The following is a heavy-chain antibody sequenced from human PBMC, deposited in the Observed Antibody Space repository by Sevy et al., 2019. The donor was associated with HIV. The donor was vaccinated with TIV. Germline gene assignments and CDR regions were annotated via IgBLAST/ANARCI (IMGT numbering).Heavy chain of an antibody. CDR3: ARNGDYDY. J-gene: IGHJ4*02. V-gene: IGHV3-48*02. Sequence: GGSLRLSCAASGFSFSHYWMHWVRQAPGKGLEWVSYISSSSSPIYYADSVKGRFTISRDNAKNSLYLQMNSLRDEDTAVYYCARNGDYDYWGQGTLVTVSS. CDR1: GFSFSHYW. CDR2: ISSSSSPI. D-gene: IGHD4-17*01.